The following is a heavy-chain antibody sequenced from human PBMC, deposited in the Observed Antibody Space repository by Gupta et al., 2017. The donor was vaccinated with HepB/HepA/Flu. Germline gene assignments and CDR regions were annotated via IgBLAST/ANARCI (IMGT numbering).Heavy chain of an antibody. V-gene: IGHV3-23*01. Sequence: EVQLLESGGGLVQPGVSLRLSCAASGFTFSNYAMSWVRQVPGKGLEWVSTISGSGHSTWFADSVKGRFTISRDNSKNTLYLQMNSLRAEDTAVYYCAKCITIFGLPPDVWGKGTTVTVSS. CDR2: ISGSGHST. CDR1: GFTFSNYA. CDR3: AKCITIFGLPPDV. J-gene: IGHJ6*04. D-gene: IGHD3-3*01.